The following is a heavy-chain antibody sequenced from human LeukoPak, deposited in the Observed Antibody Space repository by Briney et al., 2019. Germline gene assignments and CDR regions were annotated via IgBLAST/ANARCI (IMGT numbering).Heavy chain of an antibody. CDR1: GFTFSSYA. J-gene: IGHJ4*02. CDR2: ISGSGAST. CDR3: ARSTMVRGVTRTYYFDY. V-gene: IGHV3-23*01. D-gene: IGHD3-10*01. Sequence: GGSLRLSCAASGFTFSSYAMSWVRQAPGKGLEWVSDISGSGASTYYADSVKGRFTISRDNSKNTLYLQMNSLRAEDTAVYYCARSTMVRGVTRTYYFDYWGQGTLVTVSS.